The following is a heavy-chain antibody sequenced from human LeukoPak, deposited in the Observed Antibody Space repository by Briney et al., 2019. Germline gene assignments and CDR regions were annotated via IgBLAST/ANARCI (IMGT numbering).Heavy chain of an antibody. CDR3: AKKGLVGTTELRAFDY. CDR1: GFTFSNYA. V-gene: IGHV3-23*01. D-gene: IGHD1-26*01. Sequence: PGGSLRPSCAASGFTFSNYAMSWVRQAPGGGLEGVSGIGSLSSGSYYADSVKGRFTISRDNSNNTLFLQMNSLRAEDTAVYYCAKKGLVGTTELRAFDYWGQGTLVTVSS. CDR2: IGSLSSGS. J-gene: IGHJ4*02.